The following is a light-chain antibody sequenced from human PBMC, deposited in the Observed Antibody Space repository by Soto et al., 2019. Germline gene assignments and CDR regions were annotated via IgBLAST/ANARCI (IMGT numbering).Light chain of an antibody. CDR1: SSNIGSNT. CDR2: NNN. J-gene: IGLJ2*01. V-gene: IGLV1-44*01. Sequence: QSVLTQPPSASETPGQRVTISCSGSSSNIGSNTVNWYQQLPGTAPKLLIYNNNQRPSGVPDRFSGSKSGTSASLAISGLQSEDEADYYCAAWDDSLNGPVFGGGTQLTVL. CDR3: AAWDDSLNGPV.